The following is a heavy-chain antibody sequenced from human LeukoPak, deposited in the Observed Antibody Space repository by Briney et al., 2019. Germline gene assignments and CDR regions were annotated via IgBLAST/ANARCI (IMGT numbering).Heavy chain of an antibody. D-gene: IGHD6-19*01. Sequence: EASVKVSCKASGYDFTSVGITWVRRAPGQGLEWMGWISPYNGNTRYAQKVQGRLAMTTDTSTTTAYMELRGLRFNDTAVYYCARAGPGSGWYFDYWGQGTLVTVSS. V-gene: IGHV1-18*01. J-gene: IGHJ4*02. CDR1: GYDFTSVG. CDR3: ARAGPGSGWYFDY. CDR2: ISPYNGNT.